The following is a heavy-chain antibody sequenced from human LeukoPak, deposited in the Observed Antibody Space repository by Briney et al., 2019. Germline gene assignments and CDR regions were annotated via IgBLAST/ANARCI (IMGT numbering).Heavy chain of an antibody. CDR2: ISHTGSTM. CDR3: ASKGGSFTISGVVYNDAFAI. D-gene: IGHD3-3*01. Sequence: GGSLRLSCAASGFSFSIYSLNWVRQAPGKGLEWVSYISHTGSTMSYADSVKGRFTISRDNAKNSLYLQMNNLRAEDTAVYYCASKGGSFTISGVVYNDAFAIWGQGTMVTVS. V-gene: IGHV3-48*04. CDR1: GFSFSIYS. J-gene: IGHJ3*02.